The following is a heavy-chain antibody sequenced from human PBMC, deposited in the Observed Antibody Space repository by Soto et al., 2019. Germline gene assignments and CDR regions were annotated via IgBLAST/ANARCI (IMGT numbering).Heavy chain of an antibody. CDR1: GFTFSSYA. J-gene: IGHJ4*02. CDR2: ISYDGSNK. CDR3: ARAYDGNYCDY. D-gene: IGHD3-22*01. Sequence: QVQLVESGGGVVQPGRSLRLSCAASGFTFSSYAMHWVRQAPGKGLEWVAVISYDGSNKYYADSVKGRFTISRDNSKNALYLQMNSLRAEDTAVYDSARAYDGNYCDYWGQGTLVTVSS. V-gene: IGHV3-30-3*01.